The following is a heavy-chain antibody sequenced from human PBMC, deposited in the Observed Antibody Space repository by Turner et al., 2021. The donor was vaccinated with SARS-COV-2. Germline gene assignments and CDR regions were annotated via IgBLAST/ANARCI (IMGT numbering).Heavy chain of an antibody. CDR1: AFTFTNHD. J-gene: IGHJ2*01. CDR3: AKDLTVPGAPSSYWYFDF. V-gene: IGHV3-30*02. CDR2: ILREGSDK. Sequence: QLQLVDSVGVVVPPVRSLGLSVAASAFTFTNHDLHWVRQDPGKGLEGVAAILREGSDKYYAEYVKGRFTISRETSKKTVILQMKALRDEDTATYVCAKDLTVPGAPSSYWYFDFWGRGALVTVSS. D-gene: IGHD3-9*01.